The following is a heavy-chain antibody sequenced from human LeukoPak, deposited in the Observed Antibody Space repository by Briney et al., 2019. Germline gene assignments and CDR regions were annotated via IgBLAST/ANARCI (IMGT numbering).Heavy chain of an antibody. D-gene: IGHD2-2*01. CDR1: GGAISGSSYY. J-gene: IGHJ4*02. V-gene: IGHV4-39*01. Sequence: PSETLSPTCIVSGGAISGSSYYWAWIRQPPGKGLEWIGSIHYSGSTNYNPSLKSRVTISVDTSKNQFSQQLISVTAADTAVYYCARQGPYCTSTSCSNFLDFWGQGTLVTVSS. CDR3: ARQGPYCTSTSCSNFLDF. CDR2: IHYSGST.